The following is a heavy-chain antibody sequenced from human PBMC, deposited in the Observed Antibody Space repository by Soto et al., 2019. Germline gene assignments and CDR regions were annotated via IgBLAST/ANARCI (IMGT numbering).Heavy chain of an antibody. CDR1: GFTFSSYA. V-gene: IGHV3-30-3*01. J-gene: IGHJ5*02. CDR3: AREIVVVPAAVGWFDP. CDR2: ISYDGSNK. Sequence: PGGSLRLSCAASGFTFSSYAMHWVRQAPGKGLEWVAVISYDGSNKYYADSVKGRFTIPRDNSKNTLYLQMNSLRAEDTAVYYCAREIVVVPAAVGWFDPWGQGTLVTVSS. D-gene: IGHD2-2*01.